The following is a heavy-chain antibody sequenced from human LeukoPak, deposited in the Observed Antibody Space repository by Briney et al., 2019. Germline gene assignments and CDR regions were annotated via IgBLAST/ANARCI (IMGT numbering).Heavy chain of an antibody. D-gene: IGHD6-19*01. V-gene: IGHV3-7*01. J-gene: IGHJ4*02. Sequence: GGSLRLSCAASGFTFSDYYMSWIRQAPGKGLEWVANINQDDTQKYYVDSVKGRFAISKDNAKNSLYLQMNSLRVEDTAVYYCAKVGRSGWPLDNWGQGTLVTVSS. CDR1: GFTFSDYY. CDR3: AKVGRSGWPLDN. CDR2: INQDDTQK.